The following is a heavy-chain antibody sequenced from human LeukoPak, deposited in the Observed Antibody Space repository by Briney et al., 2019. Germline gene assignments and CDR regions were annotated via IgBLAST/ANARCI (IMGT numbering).Heavy chain of an antibody. D-gene: IGHD1-26*01. CDR3: ARDKIVGATKLDY. CDR2: ISYDGSNK. J-gene: IGHJ4*02. CDR1: GFTFSSYA. Sequence: GGSLRLSCAASGFTFSSYAMHWVRQAPGKGLEWVAVISYDGSNKYYADSVKGRFTISRDNSKNTLYLQMNNLGPEDTAIYYCARDKIVGATKLDYWGQGTLVTVSS. V-gene: IGHV3-30-3*01.